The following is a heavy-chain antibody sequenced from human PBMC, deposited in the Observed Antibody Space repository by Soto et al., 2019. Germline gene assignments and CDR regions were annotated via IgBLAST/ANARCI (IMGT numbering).Heavy chain of an antibody. CDR1: GFTFSSYA. D-gene: IGHD3-22*01. Sequence: XXSLRLSFAASGFTFSSYAMRWVLQAPGKGLEWVSAISGSGVSTYYADSVKGRFTISRDNSKNTLYLQMNSLRAEDTAVYYCAKSPGMYYYDSSGYYHYDYWGQGTLVNVS. CDR2: ISGSGVST. J-gene: IGHJ4*02. V-gene: IGHV3-23*01. CDR3: AKSPGMYYYDSSGYYHYDY.